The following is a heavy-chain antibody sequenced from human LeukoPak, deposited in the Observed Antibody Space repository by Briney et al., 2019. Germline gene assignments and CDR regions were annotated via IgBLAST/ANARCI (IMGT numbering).Heavy chain of an antibody. CDR1: GGSISSYY. V-gene: IGHV4-59*08. D-gene: IGHD3-16*01. J-gene: IGHJ3*02. Sequence: SETLSFTCTVSGGSISSYYWSWIRQPPGKGLECIGYIYYSGSTNYNPSLKSRVNISIDTSRTQFSLKLSSVTAADTAMYYCARRGGGHAFDIWGQGTMVTVSS. CDR2: IYYSGST. CDR3: ARRGGGHAFDI.